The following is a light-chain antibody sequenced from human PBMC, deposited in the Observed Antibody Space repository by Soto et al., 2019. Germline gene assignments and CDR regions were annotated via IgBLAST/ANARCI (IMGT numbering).Light chain of an antibody. J-gene: IGKJ4*01. CDR3: QQYSQWPLT. V-gene: IGKV3-15*01. Sequence: EIVMTQSPATLSVPPGERATLSCRASQSVTSNLAWYQQKPGQAPRLLMYGVSTRATGIPARFGGSGSATEFTLTISSLQSEDFAVYYCQQYSQWPLTFGGGTKVEIK. CDR2: GVS. CDR1: QSVTSN.